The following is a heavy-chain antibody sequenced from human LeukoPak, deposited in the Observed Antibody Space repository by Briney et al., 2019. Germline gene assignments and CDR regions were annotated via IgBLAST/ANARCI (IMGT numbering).Heavy chain of an antibody. J-gene: IGHJ4*02. CDR2: IWYDGSNQ. Sequence: GGSLRLSCAASGFTFSSYGMHWVRQAPGKGLGWVAVIWYDGSNQFYADSVKGRFTISRENSQNTVYLHMNSLRGGDTAVYYCAKGSYSSSSGGTDYWGQGSLVTVSS. V-gene: IGHV3-33*06. D-gene: IGHD6-6*01. CDR1: GFTFSSYG. CDR3: AKGSYSSSSGGTDY.